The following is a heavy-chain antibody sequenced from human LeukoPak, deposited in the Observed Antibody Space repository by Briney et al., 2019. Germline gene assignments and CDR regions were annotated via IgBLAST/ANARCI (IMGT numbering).Heavy chain of an antibody. J-gene: IGHJ4*02. CDR3: ARDHSGSCIKNFDY. D-gene: IGHD1-26*01. Sequence: GGSLRLSCAASGFTFSSYWMSWVRQAPGKGLEWVANIKQDGSEKYYVDSVKGRFTISRDNAKNSLYLQMNSLRAEDSAVYYCARDHSGSCIKNFDYWGQGTLVTVSS. CDR1: GFTFSSYW. V-gene: IGHV3-7*01. CDR2: IKQDGSEK.